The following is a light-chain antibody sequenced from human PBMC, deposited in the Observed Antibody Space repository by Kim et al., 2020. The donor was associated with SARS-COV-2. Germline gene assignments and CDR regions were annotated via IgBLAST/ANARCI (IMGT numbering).Light chain of an antibody. CDR2: EVD. V-gene: IGLV2-18*02. Sequence: GRSVTISCTGTSSDIGNYARVSWYQQFPGTAPRLMIYEVDNRPSGVPDRFSGSKSGNTASLTISGLQTEDEADYYCSSYTNYKTVIFGGGTKVTVL. CDR1: SSDIGNYAR. J-gene: IGLJ2*01. CDR3: SSYTNYKTVI.